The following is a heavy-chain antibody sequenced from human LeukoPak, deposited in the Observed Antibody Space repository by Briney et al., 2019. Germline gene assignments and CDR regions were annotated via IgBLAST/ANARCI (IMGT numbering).Heavy chain of an antibody. CDR1: GFTVSSNY. CDR2: ISDSGGTT. V-gene: IGHV3-23*01. Sequence: GGSLRLSCAASGFTVSSNYMSWVRQAPGKGLEWVSGISDSGGTTYYADSVKGRFTISRDNSKNTLYLQMNSLRAEDTAVYYCAKHSYRVDSFTDYWGQGTLVTVSS. D-gene: IGHD5-12*01. J-gene: IGHJ4*02. CDR3: AKHSYRVDSFTDY.